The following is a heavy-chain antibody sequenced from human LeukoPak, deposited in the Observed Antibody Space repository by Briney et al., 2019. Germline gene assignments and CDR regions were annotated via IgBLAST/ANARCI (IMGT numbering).Heavy chain of an antibody. J-gene: IGHJ5*02. CDR3: AREPTAPYYDFWSGYYTRSWFDP. CDR1: GYTFTSYG. V-gene: IGHV1-18*01. Sequence: ASVKVSCKASGYTFTSYGISWVRQAPGQGLEWMGWISAYNGNTNYAQKLQGRVTMTTDTSTSTAYMELRSLRSDDTAVYYCAREPTAPYYDFWSGYYTRSWFDPWGQGTLVTVSS. D-gene: IGHD3-3*01. CDR2: ISAYNGNT.